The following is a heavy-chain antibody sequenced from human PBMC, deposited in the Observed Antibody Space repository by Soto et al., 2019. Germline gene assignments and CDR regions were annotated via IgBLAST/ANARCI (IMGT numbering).Heavy chain of an antibody. D-gene: IGHD3-16*02. CDR1: GFTFSSYG. CDR3: AKDLVIGDPPPAHYGMDV. Sequence: PGGSLRHSCAASGFTFSSYGMHGVRQAPGKGLEWVAVISYDGSNEYYADSVKGRFTISRDNSKNTLYLQMNSLRAEDTAVYYCAKDLVIGDPPPAHYGMDVWRHATQVTVS. J-gene: IGHJ6*02. V-gene: IGHV3-30*18. CDR2: ISYDGSNE.